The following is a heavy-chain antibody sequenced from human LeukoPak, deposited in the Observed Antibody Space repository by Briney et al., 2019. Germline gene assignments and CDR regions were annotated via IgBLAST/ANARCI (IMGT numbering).Heavy chain of an antibody. CDR1: GYSISSGYY. CDR3: ARDAHYYGSGSSP. CDR2: IYHSGST. V-gene: IGHV4-38-2*02. D-gene: IGHD3-10*01. Sequence: SETLSLTCTVSGYSISSGYYWGWIRQPPGEGLEWIGSIYHSGSTYYNPSLKSRVTISVDTSKNQFSLKLSSVTAADTAVYYCARDAHYYGSGSSPWGQGTLVTVSS. J-gene: IGHJ5*02.